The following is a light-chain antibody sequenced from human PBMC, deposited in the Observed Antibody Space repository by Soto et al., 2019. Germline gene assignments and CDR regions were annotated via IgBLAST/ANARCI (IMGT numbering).Light chain of an antibody. CDR3: QQQDNLPPT. CDR1: QDISNY. J-gene: IGKJ4*01. Sequence: DVQMTRSPSSLSASVGDRVTITCQASQDISNYLNWYQQKPGKPPKLLIYDASNLETGVPSRFSGSGSGTDFTFTISSLQPEDIATYYCQQQDNLPPTFGGGTKVEIK. CDR2: DAS. V-gene: IGKV1-33*01.